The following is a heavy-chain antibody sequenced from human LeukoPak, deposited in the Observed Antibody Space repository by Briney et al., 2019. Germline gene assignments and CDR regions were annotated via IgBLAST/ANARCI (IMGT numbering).Heavy chain of an antibody. D-gene: IGHD2-2*01. J-gene: IGHJ6*03. V-gene: IGHV4-39*07. CDR2: IYYSGST. CDR1: GGSISSSSYY. CDR3: ARNSLGYCSSTSCHRNYYYYYMDV. Sequence: SETLSLTCTVSGGSISSSSYYWGWIRQPPGKGLEWIGSIYYSGSTYYNPSLKSPVTISVDTSKNQFSLKLSSVTAADTAVYYCARNSLGYCSSTSCHRNYYYYYMDVWGKGTTVTVSS.